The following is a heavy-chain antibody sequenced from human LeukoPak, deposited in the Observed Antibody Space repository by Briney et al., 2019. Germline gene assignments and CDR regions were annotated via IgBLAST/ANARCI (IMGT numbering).Heavy chain of an antibody. V-gene: IGHV6-1*01. CDR2: TYYRSKWYN. CDR3: ARDRRSSPPTGKHNWFDP. CDR1: GDSVSSNSAA. J-gene: IGHJ5*02. Sequence: SQTLSLTCAISGDSVSSNSAAWNWIRQSPSRGLEWLGRTYYRSKWYNDYAVSVKSRITINLDTSKNQFSLQLNSVTPEDTAVYYCARDRRSSPPTGKHNWFDPWGQGTLVTVSS. D-gene: IGHD6-13*01.